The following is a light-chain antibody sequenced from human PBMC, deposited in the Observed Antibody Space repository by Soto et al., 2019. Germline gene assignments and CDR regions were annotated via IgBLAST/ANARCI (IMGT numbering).Light chain of an antibody. CDR3: MQALQTPVH. CDR1: QSLRHTNGYTY. Sequence: DIVMTQSPLSLSVTPGEPASISCRSSQSLRHTNGYTYLDWYLQKPGQSPQLLIYVASSRASGVPDRFSASGSGTDFTLTISRVEAEDVGVYYCMQALQTPVHFGQGTKLEI. J-gene: IGKJ2*01. V-gene: IGKV2-28*01. CDR2: VAS.